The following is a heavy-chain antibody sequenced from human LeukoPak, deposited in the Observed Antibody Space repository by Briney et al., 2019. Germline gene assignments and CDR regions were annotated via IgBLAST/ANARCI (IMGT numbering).Heavy chain of an antibody. Sequence: KTGGSLRLSCAASGFTFSSYSMNWVRQAPGKGLEWVSSISSSSYIYYADSVKGRFTISRDNAKNSLYLQMNSLRAEDTAVYYCARDIVATMNAFDIWGQGTMVTVSS. D-gene: IGHD5-12*01. J-gene: IGHJ3*02. CDR1: GFTFSSYS. CDR2: ISSSSYI. V-gene: IGHV3-21*01. CDR3: ARDIVATMNAFDI.